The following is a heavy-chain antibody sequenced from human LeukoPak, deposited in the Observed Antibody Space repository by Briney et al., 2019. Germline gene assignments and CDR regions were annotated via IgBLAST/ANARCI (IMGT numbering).Heavy chain of an antibody. Sequence: SETLSLTCTVSGVSISSYYWSWIRQPPGKGLEWIGYIHYSGSTNYNPSLKSRVTISVDTSKNQFSLKLSSVTAADTAVYYCASYYDSSDSSHWFDPWGQGTLVTVSS. CDR1: GVSISSYY. CDR2: IHYSGST. CDR3: ASYYDSSDSSHWFDP. D-gene: IGHD3-22*01. J-gene: IGHJ5*02. V-gene: IGHV4-59*01.